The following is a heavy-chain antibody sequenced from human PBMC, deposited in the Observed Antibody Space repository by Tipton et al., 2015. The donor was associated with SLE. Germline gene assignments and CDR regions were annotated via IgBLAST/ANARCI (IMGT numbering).Heavy chain of an antibody. V-gene: IGHV3-66*01. D-gene: IGHD4-17*01. Sequence: SLRLSCAASGFTFSSYWMSWVRQAPGKGLEWVSVIYSGGSTYYADSVKGRFTISRENAKNSLYLQMNSLRAGDTAVYYCAKDRTTVTTRGAFDIWGQGTMVTVSS. CDR3: AKDRTTVTTRGAFDI. CDR1: GFTFSSYW. J-gene: IGHJ3*02. CDR2: IYSGGST.